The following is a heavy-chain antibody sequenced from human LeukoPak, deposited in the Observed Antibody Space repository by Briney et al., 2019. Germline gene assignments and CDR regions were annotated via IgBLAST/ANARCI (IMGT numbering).Heavy chain of an antibody. J-gene: IGHJ4*02. D-gene: IGHD3-22*01. CDR3: AREVPYYYDSSGYQTYYFDY. CDR1: GGSISSYY. Sequence: SETLSLTCTVSGGSISSYYWSWIRQPPGKGLEWIGYIYYSGSTNYNPSLKSRVTISVDTSKNQFSLKLSSVTAADTAVYYCAREVPYYYDSSGYQTYYFDYWGQGTLVTVSS. CDR2: IYYSGST. V-gene: IGHV4-59*01.